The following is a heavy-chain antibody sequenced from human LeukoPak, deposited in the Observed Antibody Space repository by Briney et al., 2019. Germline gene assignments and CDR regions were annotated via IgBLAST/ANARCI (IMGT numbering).Heavy chain of an antibody. Sequence: SETLSLTCAVYGGSFSGYYWSWIRQPPGKGLEWIGEINHSGSINYNPSLKSRVTISVDTSKNQFSLKLSSVTAADTAVYYCARGVGYNSFSVGYWGQGTLVTVSS. J-gene: IGHJ4*02. D-gene: IGHD5-24*01. V-gene: IGHV4-34*01. CDR3: ARGVGYNSFSVGY. CDR1: GGSFSGYY. CDR2: INHSGSI.